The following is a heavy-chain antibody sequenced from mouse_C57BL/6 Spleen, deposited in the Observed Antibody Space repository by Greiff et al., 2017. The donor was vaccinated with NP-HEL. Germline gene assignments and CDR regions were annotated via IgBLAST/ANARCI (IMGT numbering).Heavy chain of an antibody. J-gene: IGHJ4*01. CDR3: ARRGAYCNNYNAMDY. V-gene: IGHV1-55*01. D-gene: IGHD2-5*01. CDR1: GYTFTSYW. Sequence: QVQLQQPGAELVKPGASVKMSCKASGYTFTSYWITWVKQRPGQGLEWIGDIYPGSGSTNYNEKFKSKATLTVDTSSSTAYMQLSSLTSEDSAVYYCARRGAYCNNYNAMDYWGQGTSVTVSS. CDR2: IYPGSGST.